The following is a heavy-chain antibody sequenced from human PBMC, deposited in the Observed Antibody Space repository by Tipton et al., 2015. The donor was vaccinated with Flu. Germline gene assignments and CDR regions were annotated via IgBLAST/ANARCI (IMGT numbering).Heavy chain of an antibody. V-gene: IGHV4-59*10. J-gene: IGHJ5*02. D-gene: IGHD2-2*01. CDR2: IYTSGST. CDR1: GGSFSGYY. Sequence: TLSLTCAVYGGSFSGYYWSWIRQPAGKGLEWIGRIYTSGSTNYNPSLKSRVTISVDTSKNQFSLKLSSVTAADTAVYYCARVISQLPGWGWFDPWGQGTLVTVSS. CDR3: ARVISQLPGWGWFDP.